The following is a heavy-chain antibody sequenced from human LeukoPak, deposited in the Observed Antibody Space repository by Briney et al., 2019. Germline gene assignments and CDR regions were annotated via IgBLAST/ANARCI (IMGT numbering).Heavy chain of an antibody. D-gene: IGHD6-6*01. V-gene: IGHV4-59*01. Sequence: SGTLSLTCTVSHDSFISYYWNWIRQPPGKGLEWIGYIYSSGNTDYNPALKSRVTMSMDTSRNQFSLKLRSVTAADTAIYYCARDEGIAAQFDYWGQGALVTASS. CDR1: HDSFISYY. CDR2: IYSSGNT. CDR3: ARDEGIAAQFDY. J-gene: IGHJ4*02.